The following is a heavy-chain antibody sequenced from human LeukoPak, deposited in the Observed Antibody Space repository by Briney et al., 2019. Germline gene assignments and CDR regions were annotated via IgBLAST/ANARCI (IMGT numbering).Heavy chain of an antibody. CDR1: GFTFSSYA. CDR3: ATEKGDSPDY. Sequence: GGSLRLSCAASGFTFSSYAMSWVRQAPGNGLEWVSGISGSGGNTYYADSVKGRFTISRDNSKNTLFLQMSSLRADDTAIYYCATEKGDSPDYWGQGTLVTVSS. J-gene: IGHJ4*02. D-gene: IGHD2-21*01. V-gene: IGHV3-23*01. CDR2: ISGSGGNT.